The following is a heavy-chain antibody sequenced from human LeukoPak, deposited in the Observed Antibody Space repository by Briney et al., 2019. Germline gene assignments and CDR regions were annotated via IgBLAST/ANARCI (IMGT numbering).Heavy chain of an antibody. D-gene: IGHD3-3*01. J-gene: IGHJ5*02. Sequence: ASVKVSCKASGYTFTGYYMHWVRQAPGQGLEWMGWINPSGGSTSYAQKFQGRVTMTRDTSTSTVYMELSSLRSEDTAVYYCARGQVLRFLEWFRHNWFDPWGQGTLVTVSS. V-gene: IGHV1-46*01. CDR1: GYTFTGYY. CDR2: INPSGGST. CDR3: ARGQVLRFLEWFRHNWFDP.